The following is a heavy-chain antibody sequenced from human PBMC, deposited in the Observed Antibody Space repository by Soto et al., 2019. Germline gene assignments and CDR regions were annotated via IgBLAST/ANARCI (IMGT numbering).Heavy chain of an antibody. CDR2: IIPTGST. CDR1: GASVSGQY. J-gene: IGHJ6*02. V-gene: IGHV4-34*01. D-gene: IGHD3-10*01. CDR3: ARGGITMAWNYYYYGMDV. Sequence: SETLSLTCAVSGASVSGQYWSWIRQPPGKGLEWVGEIIPTGSTTYNPSLKSRLSFSLDTSKNHFSLNLSSVSVADTAVYYCARGGITMAWNYYYYGMDVWGQGTTVTVS.